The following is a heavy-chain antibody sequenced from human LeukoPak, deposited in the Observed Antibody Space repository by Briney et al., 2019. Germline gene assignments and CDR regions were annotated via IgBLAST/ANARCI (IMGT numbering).Heavy chain of an antibody. Sequence: SETLSLTCTVSGDSISDYYWSWIRQPPGKGLEWIGYIHYSGSTNYNPSLKSRVTISVDTSKNQFSLKLSSVTAADTAVYYCARGSSGWYNIIDYWGQGTLVTVSS. CDR1: GDSISDYY. CDR2: IHYSGST. J-gene: IGHJ4*02. CDR3: ARGSSGWYNIIDY. V-gene: IGHV4-59*01. D-gene: IGHD6-19*01.